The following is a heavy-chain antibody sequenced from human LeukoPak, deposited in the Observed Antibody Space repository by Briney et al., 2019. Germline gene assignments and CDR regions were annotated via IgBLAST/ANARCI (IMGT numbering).Heavy chain of an antibody. CDR2: ISAYNGNT. CDR1: GGTFSSYA. CDR3: AVLIAAAGTAHDY. J-gene: IGHJ4*02. V-gene: IGHV1-18*01. Sequence: EASVTVSCTASGGTFSSYAISWVRQAPGQGLEWMGWISAYNGNTNYAQKLQGRVTMTTDTSTSTAYMELRSLRSDDTAAYYCAVLIAAAGTAHDYWGQGTLVTVSS. D-gene: IGHD6-13*01.